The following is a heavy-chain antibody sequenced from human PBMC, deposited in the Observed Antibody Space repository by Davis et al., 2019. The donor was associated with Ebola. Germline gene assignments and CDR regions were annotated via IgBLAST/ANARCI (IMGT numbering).Heavy chain of an antibody. CDR3: AKDLTVGTTRGY. Sequence: PGESLKISCAASGFTFSSYSMNWVRQAPGKGLEWVSYISSSSSTIYYADSVKGRFTISRDNSQNTVYLQMNSLRAEDTAVFYCAKDLTVGTTRGYWGQGTLVTVSS. V-gene: IGHV3-48*01. D-gene: IGHD1-26*01. J-gene: IGHJ4*02. CDR2: ISSSSSTI. CDR1: GFTFSSYS.